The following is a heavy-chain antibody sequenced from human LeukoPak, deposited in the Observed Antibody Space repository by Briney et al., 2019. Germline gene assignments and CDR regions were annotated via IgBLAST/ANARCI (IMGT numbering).Heavy chain of an antibody. Sequence: PGGSLRLSCVASGFTFSDSWMSWVRQAPGKGLEWVADIKKDGSEKDYVDSVKGRFTISRDNAKNSLHLQMDSLRAEDTAVYYCAAYTNWVAGDVWGQGTTVSVSS. CDR1: GFTFSDSW. J-gene: IGHJ6*02. CDR3: AAYTNWVAGDV. V-gene: IGHV3-7*01. D-gene: IGHD7-27*01. CDR2: IKKDGSEK.